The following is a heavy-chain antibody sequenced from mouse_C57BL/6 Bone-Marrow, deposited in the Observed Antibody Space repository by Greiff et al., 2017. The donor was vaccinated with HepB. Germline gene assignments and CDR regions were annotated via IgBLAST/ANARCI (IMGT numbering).Heavy chain of an antibody. Sequence: EVQLVESEGGLVQPGSSMKLSCTASGFTFSDYYMAWVRQVPEKGLEWVANINYDGSSTYYLDSLKSRFIISRDNAKNILYLQMSSLKSEDTATYYCARSNYGWFAYWGQGTLVTVSA. CDR3: ARSNYGWFAY. CDR2: INYDGSST. J-gene: IGHJ3*01. V-gene: IGHV5-16*01. CDR1: GFTFSDYY. D-gene: IGHD1-1*01.